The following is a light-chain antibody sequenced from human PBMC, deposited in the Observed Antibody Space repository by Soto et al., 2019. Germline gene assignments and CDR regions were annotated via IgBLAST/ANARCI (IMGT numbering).Light chain of an antibody. CDR1: SSNIGNNY. CDR3: GTWDSSLSAGWGI. J-gene: IGLJ2*01. Sequence: QSVLTQPPSVSAAPGQKVTISCSGSSSNIGNNYVSWYQHLPGTAPKLLIYDNNKRPSGIPDRFSGSKSGTSATLAITGLQTGDEADYYCGTWDSSLSAGWGIFGGGTKLTV. V-gene: IGLV1-51*01. CDR2: DNN.